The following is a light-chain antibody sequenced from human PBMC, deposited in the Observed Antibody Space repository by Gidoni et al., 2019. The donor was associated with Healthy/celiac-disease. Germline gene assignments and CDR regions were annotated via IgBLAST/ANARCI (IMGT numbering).Light chain of an antibody. CDR3: QQYYSTPRLT. Sequence: DIVMTQSPDSLAASLGERDTINCKSSQSVLYSSNNKNYLAWYQQKPGQPPKLLIYWASTRESGVPDRFSGSGSGTDFTLTISSLQAEDVAVYYCQQYYSTPRLTFGGGTKVEIK. V-gene: IGKV4-1*01. J-gene: IGKJ4*01. CDR2: WAS. CDR1: QSVLYSSNNKNY.